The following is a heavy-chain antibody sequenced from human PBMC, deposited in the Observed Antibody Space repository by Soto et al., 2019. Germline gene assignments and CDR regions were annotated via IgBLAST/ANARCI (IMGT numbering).Heavy chain of an antibody. J-gene: IGHJ4*02. CDR2: ISSSSSYI. CDR1: GFTLSSYS. CDR3: AREAGLLWFGELAL. D-gene: IGHD3-10*01. V-gene: IGHV3-21*01. Sequence: EVQLVESGGGLVKPGGSLRLTYAASGFTLSSYSMNWVRQAPGKGLEWVSSISSSSSYIYYADSVKGRFTISRDNAKNSLYLQMNSLRAEDTAVYYCAREAGLLWFGELALWGQGTLVTVSS.